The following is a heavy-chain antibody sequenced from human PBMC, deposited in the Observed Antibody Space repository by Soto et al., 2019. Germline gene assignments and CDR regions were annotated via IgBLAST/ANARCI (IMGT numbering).Heavy chain of an antibody. D-gene: IGHD6-25*01. J-gene: IGHJ6*02. CDR2: ISFGGNSK. CDR3: ARAGYSISQGDYFYGMDV. Sequence: QVQLVESGGGVVQPGRSLRLSCAASGFSFSAYTMHWVRQVPGKGLEWVAVISFGGNSKYYADSVKGRFTISRDNSDNTLYLQMNNLREDDTALYYCARAGYSISQGDYFYGMDVWGQGTTVTVSS. CDR1: GFSFSAYT. V-gene: IGHV3-30-3*01.